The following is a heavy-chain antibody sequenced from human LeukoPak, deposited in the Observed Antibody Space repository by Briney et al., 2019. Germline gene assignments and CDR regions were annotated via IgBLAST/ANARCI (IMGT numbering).Heavy chain of an antibody. CDR1: GVSISSSSYY. J-gene: IGHJ4*02. CDR2: IYYSGST. Sequence: SETLSLTCTVSGVSISSSSYYWGWTRQPPGKGLEWIGSIYYSGSTYYNPSLKSRVTISVDTSKNQFSLKLSSVTAADTAVYYCACDYGDYVFDYWGQGTLVTVSS. V-gene: IGHV4-39*01. D-gene: IGHD4-17*01. CDR3: ACDYGDYVFDY.